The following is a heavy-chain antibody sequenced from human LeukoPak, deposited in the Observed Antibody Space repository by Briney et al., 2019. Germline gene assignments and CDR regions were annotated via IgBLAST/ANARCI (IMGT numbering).Heavy chain of an antibody. J-gene: IGHJ6*04. CDR2: INHRGST. CDR3: ARGSTPPYYYYGMDV. CDR1: DGSFSGYY. V-gene: IGHV4-34*01. Sequence: SETLSLTCAVYDGSFSGYYWSWIRQPPGKGLEWIGEINHRGSTNYNPSLKSRVTISVDTSKNQFSLKLSSVTAADTAVYYCARGSTPPYYYYGMDVWGKGTTVTVSS.